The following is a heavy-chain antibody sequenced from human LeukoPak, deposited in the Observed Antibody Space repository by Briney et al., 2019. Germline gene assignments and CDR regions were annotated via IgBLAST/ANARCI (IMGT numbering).Heavy chain of an antibody. CDR1: GGPFNDYY. Sequence: SETLSLTCAVYGGPFNDYYWNWLRQPPGKGLEWIGRIYSSASANYNPSLKSRVTMSLDTSKNQFSLNLTSVTAADTAVYYCARSTVNWNSEYYFDYWGQGTLVTVSS. D-gene: IGHD1-7*01. J-gene: IGHJ4*02. CDR3: ARSTVNWNSEYYFDY. V-gene: IGHV4-59*10. CDR2: IYSSASA.